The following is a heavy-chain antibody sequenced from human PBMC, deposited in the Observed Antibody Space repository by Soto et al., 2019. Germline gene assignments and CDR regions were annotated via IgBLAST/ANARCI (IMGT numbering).Heavy chain of an antibody. CDR1: GDAISNDNYY. CDR2: IYSTGST. D-gene: IGHD3-16*01. Sequence: QVQLQESGPGLVKPSQTLSLICTVSGDAISNDNYYWSWIRQPPGQGLEWIGYIYSTGSTTYNPSRRSLLTLSIDPSQCHLSLKLTSVTAADTAVYYCARGESMLPSVLTSPLDYWGQGTLVTVSS. J-gene: IGHJ4*02. CDR3: ARGESMLPSVLTSPLDY. V-gene: IGHV4-30-4*08.